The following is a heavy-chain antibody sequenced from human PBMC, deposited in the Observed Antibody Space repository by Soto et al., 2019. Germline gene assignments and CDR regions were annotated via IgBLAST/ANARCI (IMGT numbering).Heavy chain of an antibody. CDR1: GGSFSGYY. J-gene: IGHJ6*03. V-gene: IGHV4-34*01. Sequence: ASETLSLTCAVYGGSFSGYYWSWIRQPPGKGLEWIGEINHSGSTNYNPSLKSRVTISVDTSKNQFSLKLSPVTAADTAVYYCARGHRTTERRLTGSYGNYYYYYMDVWGKGTTVTVSS. CDR3: ARGHRTTERRLTGSYGNYYYYYMDV. D-gene: IGHD3-10*01. CDR2: INHSGST.